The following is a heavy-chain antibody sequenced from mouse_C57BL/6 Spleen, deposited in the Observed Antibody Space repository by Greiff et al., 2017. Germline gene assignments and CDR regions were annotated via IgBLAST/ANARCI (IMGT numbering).Heavy chain of an antibody. CDR1: GFSFTSYG. V-gene: IGHV2-9*01. CDR2: IWGGGST. Sequence: VKLMESGPGLVAPSQSLSLSCTVSGFSFTSYGVDWVRQPPGTGLEWLGVIWGGGSTNYNSALMSRLSISKDNSKSQVFLKMNSLQTDDTAMYDCAKHGSNYNCYAMDYWGQGTSVTVSS. D-gene: IGHD2-5*01. CDR3: AKHGSNYNCYAMDY. J-gene: IGHJ4*01.